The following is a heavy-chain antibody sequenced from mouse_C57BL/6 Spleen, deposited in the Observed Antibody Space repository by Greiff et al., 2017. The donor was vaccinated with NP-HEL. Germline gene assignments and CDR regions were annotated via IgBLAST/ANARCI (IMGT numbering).Heavy chain of an antibody. CDR3: AREGVYYGPYYFDY. D-gene: IGHD1-1*01. V-gene: IGHV1-55*01. Sequence: QVQLQQPGAELVKPGASVKMSCKASGYTFTSYWITWVKQRPGQGLEWIGDIYPGSGSTNYNEEFKSKATLTVDTSSSTAYMQLSSLTSEDSAVYYCAREGVYYGPYYFDYWGQGTTLTVSS. CDR1: GYTFTSYW. CDR2: IYPGSGST. J-gene: IGHJ2*01.